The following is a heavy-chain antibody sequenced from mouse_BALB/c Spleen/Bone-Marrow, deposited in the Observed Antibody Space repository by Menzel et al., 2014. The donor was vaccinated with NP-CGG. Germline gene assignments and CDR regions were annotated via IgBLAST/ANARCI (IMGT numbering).Heavy chain of an antibody. V-gene: IGHV1-5*01. J-gene: IGHJ2*01. CDR2: IYPGNSDT. D-gene: IGHD3-1*01. CDR1: GYTFSNYW. CDR3: TTLARNDFDY. Sequence: EVKLVESGTVLARPGAAVKMSCKASGYTFSNYWMHWVKQRPGQGLEWIGTIYPGNSDTTYNQKFKGKAKLTAVTSTSTAYMELSSLTNEDSAVYYCTTLARNDFDYWGQGTTLTVSS.